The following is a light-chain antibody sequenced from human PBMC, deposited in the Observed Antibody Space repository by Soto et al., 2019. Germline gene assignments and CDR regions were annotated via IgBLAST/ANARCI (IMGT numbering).Light chain of an antibody. CDR2: KAS. CDR1: QSLNNW. CDR3: QQYNSYSWT. V-gene: IGKV1-5*03. Sequence: DIQMTQFPSTLSASVGDRVTITCRASQSLNNWLAWYQQKPGNAPKLLIYKASNLESGVPSRFSGNGSGKEFTLTISSLQPDDLATYYCQQYNSYSWTFGQGTKVEIK. J-gene: IGKJ1*01.